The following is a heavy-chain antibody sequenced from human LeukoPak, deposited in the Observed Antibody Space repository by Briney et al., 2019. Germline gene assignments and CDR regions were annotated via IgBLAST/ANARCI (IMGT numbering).Heavy chain of an antibody. CDR3: ATMAADWFDP. CDR1: GFTFSTYA. V-gene: IGHV3-23*01. J-gene: IGHJ5*02. Sequence: GGSLRLSCAASGFTFSTYAMSWVRQAPGKGLEWVSAITGSGGSTFYADSVKGRFTISRDNSKNTLYLQMNSLRAEDTAVYYCATMAADWFDPWGQGTLVTVSS. CDR2: ITGSGGST. D-gene: IGHD6-13*01.